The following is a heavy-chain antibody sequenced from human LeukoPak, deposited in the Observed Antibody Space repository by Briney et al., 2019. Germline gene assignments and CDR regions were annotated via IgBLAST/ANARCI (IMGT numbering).Heavy chain of an antibody. CDR3: ARAVGATNYFDY. V-gene: IGHV3-20*04. D-gene: IGHD1-26*01. Sequence: RHGGSLRLSCAASGFTFDDYGMSWVRQAPGKGLEWVSGINWNGGSTGYADSVKGRFTISRDNAKNSLYLQMNSLRAEDTALYYCARAVGATNYFDYWGQGTLVTVSS. J-gene: IGHJ4*02. CDR1: GFTFDDYG. CDR2: INWNGGST.